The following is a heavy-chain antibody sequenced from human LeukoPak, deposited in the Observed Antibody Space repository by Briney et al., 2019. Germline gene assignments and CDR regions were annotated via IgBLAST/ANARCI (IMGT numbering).Heavy chain of an antibody. CDR2: SNDSGGT. CDR1: GGTFSGYY. V-gene: IGHV4-34*01. J-gene: IGHJ6*03. Sequence: SETLSLTCAVYGGTFSGYYWSWIRQPPGKRLEWVGESNDSGGTNYNPSLKSRVTISADKSKNQVSLKLTSVTAADTAVYYCARLSVIVGAALEYYYYYMDVWGQGTTVTVSS. CDR3: ARLSVIVGAALEYYYYYMDV. D-gene: IGHD1-26*01.